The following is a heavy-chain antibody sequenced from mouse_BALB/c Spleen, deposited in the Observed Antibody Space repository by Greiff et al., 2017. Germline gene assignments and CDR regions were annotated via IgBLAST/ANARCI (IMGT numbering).Heavy chain of an antibody. J-gene: IGHJ4*01. CDR3: ARGEYGNLYYAMDY. D-gene: IGHD2-10*02. V-gene: IGHV3-2*02. Sequence: VQLKESGPGLVKPSQSLSLTCTVTGYSITSDYAWNWIRQFPGNKLEWMGYISYSGSTSYNPSLKSRISITRDTSKNQFFLQLNSVTTEDTATYYCARGEYGNLYYAMDYWGQGTSVTVSS. CDR1: GYSITSDYA. CDR2: ISYSGST.